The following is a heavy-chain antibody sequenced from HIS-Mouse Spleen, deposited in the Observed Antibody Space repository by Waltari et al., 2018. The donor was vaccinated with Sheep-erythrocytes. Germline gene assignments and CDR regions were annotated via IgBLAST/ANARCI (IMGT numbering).Heavy chain of an antibody. D-gene: IGHD4-17*01. Sequence: QVQLVESGGGVVQPGSSLRLSCAASGFTFSSYGMHVVRQAPGKGLEWVAVISYDGSNKYYADSVKGRFTISRDNSKNTLYLQMNSLRAEDTAVYYCAKDLGTVTSYYYYGMDVWGQGTTVTVSS. CDR1: GFTFSSYG. V-gene: IGHV3-30*18. J-gene: IGHJ6*02. CDR2: ISYDGSNK. CDR3: AKDLGTVTSYYYYGMDV.